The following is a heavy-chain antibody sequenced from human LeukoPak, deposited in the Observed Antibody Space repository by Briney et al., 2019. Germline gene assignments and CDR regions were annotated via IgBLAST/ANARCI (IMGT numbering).Heavy chain of an antibody. J-gene: IGHJ1*01. CDR3: ATLQPAAAHFEH. D-gene: IGHD2-15*01. CDR2: VSALNGNT. V-gene: IGHV1-18*01. Sequence: ASVKVSCTASGDTFSNYGVSWVRQAPGQGLEWMGWVSALNGNTNVAQKVQGRLTLTRDTSTSTAHMELRSLTSDDTAVYYCATLQPAAAHFEHWGQGTLVTVST. CDR1: GDTFSNYG.